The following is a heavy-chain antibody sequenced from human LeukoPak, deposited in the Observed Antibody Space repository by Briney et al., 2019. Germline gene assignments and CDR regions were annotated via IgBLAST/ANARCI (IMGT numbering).Heavy chain of an antibody. CDR1: ELSFITYG. CDR3: AKSRLSGINDAFDI. Sequence: GGSLRLSCAASELSFITYGMTWVRQAPGKGLEWVSAITGRAVSTFYADSVKGRFTISRDNSKNTLYLQMNSLRAEDTAVYYCAKSRLSGINDAFDIWGQGTMVTVSS. V-gene: IGHV3-23*01. D-gene: IGHD3-3*01. J-gene: IGHJ3*02. CDR2: ITGRAVST.